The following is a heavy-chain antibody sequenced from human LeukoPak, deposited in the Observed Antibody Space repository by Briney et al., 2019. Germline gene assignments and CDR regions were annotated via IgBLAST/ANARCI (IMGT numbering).Heavy chain of an antibody. J-gene: IGHJ4*02. D-gene: IGHD6-19*01. CDR1: GFTFSSYS. Sequence: GGSLRLSCAASGFTFSSYSMNWVRQAPGKGLGWVSSISSSSSYIYYADSVKGRFTISRDNSKNTAYLQMNSLRGEDTAVYYCAKPVSSSAWYTGDFDYWGQGTLVTVSS. CDR3: AKPVSSSAWYTGDFDY. CDR2: ISSSSSYI. V-gene: IGHV3-21*01.